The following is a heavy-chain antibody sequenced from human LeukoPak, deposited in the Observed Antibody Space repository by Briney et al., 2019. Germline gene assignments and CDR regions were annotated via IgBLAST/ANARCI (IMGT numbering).Heavy chain of an antibody. V-gene: IGHV1-3*03. CDR1: GYTFTSYT. J-gene: IGHJ4*02. CDR3: ARYYGSGSIDY. Sequence: ASVKVSCKASGYTFTSYTIHWVRQAPGQRLEWMGWINAGNGNTKYSQEFQDRVTITRDTSASTAYMELSSLRSEDMAVYYCARYYGSGSIDYWGQGTLVTVSS. D-gene: IGHD3-10*01. CDR2: INAGNGNT.